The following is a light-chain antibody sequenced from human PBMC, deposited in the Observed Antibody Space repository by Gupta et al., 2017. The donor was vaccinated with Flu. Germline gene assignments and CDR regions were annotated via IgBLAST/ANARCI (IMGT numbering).Light chain of an antibody. J-gene: IGKJ1*01. CDR1: ESVRSK. Sequence: ATLFVSPGERATRSCRASESVRSKLAWYKQKPGQAPRLLIYGASTRDTDIPARFSGSGYGTELTLTISSRQSEDFAVYYCQQYKNWPPWTFGQGTKVEIK. V-gene: IGKV3-15*01. CDR2: GAS. CDR3: QQYKNWPPWT.